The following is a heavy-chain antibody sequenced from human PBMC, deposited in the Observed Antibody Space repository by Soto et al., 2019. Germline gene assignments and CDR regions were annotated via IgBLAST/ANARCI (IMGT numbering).Heavy chain of an antibody. CDR2: ISSSSSYI. D-gene: IGHD3-22*01. CDR3: ARGHDSSGHRAYYYYGMDV. J-gene: IGHJ6*02. V-gene: IGHV3-21*01. Sequence: WGSLRLSCAASGFTFSSYSRNGVRQAPGKGLEWVSSISSSSSYIYYADSVKGRFTISRDNAKNSLYLQMNSLRAEDTAVYYCARGHDSSGHRAYYYYGMDVWGQGTTVTVSS. CDR1: GFTFSSYS.